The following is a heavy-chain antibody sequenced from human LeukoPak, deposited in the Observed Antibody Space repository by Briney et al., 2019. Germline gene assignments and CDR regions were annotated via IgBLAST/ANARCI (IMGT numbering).Heavy chain of an antibody. V-gene: IGHV3-15*01. D-gene: IGHD3-9*01. Sequence: GGSLRLSCAASGFTFSNAWMSWVRQAPGEGLEWVGRIKSKTDGGTTDYAAPVKGRFTISRDDSKNTLYLQMNSLKTEDTAVYYCTTAGVRYFDWSPHPDYWGQGTLVTVSS. J-gene: IGHJ4*02. CDR1: GFTFSNAW. CDR3: TTAGVRYFDWSPHPDY. CDR2: IKSKTDGGTT.